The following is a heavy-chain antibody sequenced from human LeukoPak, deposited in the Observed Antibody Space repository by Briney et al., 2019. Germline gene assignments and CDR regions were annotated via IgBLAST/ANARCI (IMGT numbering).Heavy chain of an antibody. CDR2: ISSSSSYI. V-gene: IGHV3-21*01. CDR3: ARTRHGTMMDAFDI. D-gene: IGHD1/OR15-1a*01. Sequence: GGSLRLSCAASGFTFSSYSMNWVRQAPGKGLEWVSSISSSSSYIYYADSVKGRFTISRENAKNSLYLQMNSLRAGDTAVYYCARTRHGTMMDAFDIWGQGTMVTVSS. CDR1: GFTFSSYS. J-gene: IGHJ3*02.